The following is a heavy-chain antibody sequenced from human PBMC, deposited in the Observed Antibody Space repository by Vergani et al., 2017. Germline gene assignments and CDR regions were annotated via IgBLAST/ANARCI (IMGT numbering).Heavy chain of an antibody. Sequence: EVQLVESGGGLVQPGRSLRLSCAASGFTFDDYAMHWVRQAPGKGLEWVSGISWNSGSIGYADSVKGRFTISRDNAKNSLYLQMNSLRAEDTALYYCAKARYCSVGSCYLLDIWGQGTMVTVSS. CDR2: ISWNSGSI. CDR3: AKARYCSVGSCYLLDI. D-gene: IGHD2-15*01. CDR1: GFTFDDYA. V-gene: IGHV3-9*01. J-gene: IGHJ3*02.